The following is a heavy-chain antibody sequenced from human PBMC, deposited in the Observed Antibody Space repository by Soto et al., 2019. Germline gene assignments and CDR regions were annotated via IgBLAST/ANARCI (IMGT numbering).Heavy chain of an antibody. CDR1: GFTFSSYA. CDR2: ISGSGGST. J-gene: IGHJ1*01. D-gene: IGHD2-21*02. V-gene: IGHV3-23*01. Sequence: GGSLRLSCAASGFTFSSYAMSWVRQAPGKGLEWVSAISGSGGSTYYADSVKGRFTISRDNSKNTLYLQMNSLRAEDTAVYYCANPKGFNGGDYVAEYFQHWGQGTLVTVSS. CDR3: ANPKGFNGGDYVAEYFQH.